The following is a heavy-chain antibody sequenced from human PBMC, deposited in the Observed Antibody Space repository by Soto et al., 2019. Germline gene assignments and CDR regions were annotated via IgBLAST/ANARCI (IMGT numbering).Heavy chain of an antibody. J-gene: IGHJ5*02. CDR1: GGSISSYY. V-gene: IGHV4-59*01. D-gene: IGHD3-3*01. CDR2: IYYSGST. Sequence: PSETLSLTCTVSGGSISSYYWSLIRQPPGKGLEWIGYIYYSGSTNYNPSLKSRVTISVDTSKNQFSLKLSSVTAAETAVYYCARSIAYYDFRIGFGFDPWCQGIFVTVSS. CDR3: ARSIAYYDFRIGFGFDP.